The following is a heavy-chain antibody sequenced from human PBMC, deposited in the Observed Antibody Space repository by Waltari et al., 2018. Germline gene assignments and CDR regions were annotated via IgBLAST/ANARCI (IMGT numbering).Heavy chain of an antibody. Sequence: QVQLVQSGAEVKKPGASVKVSCKAFGYTLSSYGISWVRQAPGKGLEWVAVIWYDGSNKYYADSVKGRFTISRDNSKNTLYLQMNSLRAEDTAVYYCAKETSIADAFDIWGQGTMVTVSS. J-gene: IGHJ3*02. D-gene: IGHD6-6*01. V-gene: IGHV3-33*06. CDR1: GYTLSSYG. CDR3: AKETSIADAFDI. CDR2: IWYDGSNK.